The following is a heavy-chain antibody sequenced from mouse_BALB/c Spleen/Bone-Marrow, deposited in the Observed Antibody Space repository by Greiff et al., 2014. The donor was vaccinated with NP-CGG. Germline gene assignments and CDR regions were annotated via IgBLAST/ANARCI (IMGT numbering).Heavy chain of an antibody. V-gene: IGHV7-3*02. CDR3: ARDDYYAMDY. Sequence: DVKLVESGGGLVQPGGSPRLSCATSGFTFTDYYMSWVRQPPGKALEWLGFIRNKANGYTTEYSASVKGRFTISRDNSQSILYLQMNSLRAEDSATYYCARDDYYAMDYWGQGTSVTVSS. J-gene: IGHJ4*01. CDR2: IRNKANGYTT. CDR1: GFTFTDYY.